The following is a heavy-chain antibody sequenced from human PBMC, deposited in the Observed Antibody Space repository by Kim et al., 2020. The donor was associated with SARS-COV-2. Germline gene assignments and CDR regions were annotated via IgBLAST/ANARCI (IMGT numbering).Heavy chain of an antibody. Sequence: GGSLRLSCAASGFTFSSYGMHWVRQAPGKGLEWVAVISYDGSNKYYADSVKGRFTISRDNSKNTLYLQMNSLRAEDTAVYYCAKDHQQLWSASYYFDYWGQGTLVTVSS. CDR3: AKDHQQLWSASYYFDY. J-gene: IGHJ4*02. CDR2: ISYDGSNK. CDR1: GFTFSSYG. V-gene: IGHV3-30*18. D-gene: IGHD5-18*01.